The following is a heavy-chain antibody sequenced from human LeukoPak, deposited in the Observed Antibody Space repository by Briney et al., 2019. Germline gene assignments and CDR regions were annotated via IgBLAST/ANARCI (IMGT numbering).Heavy chain of an antibody. V-gene: IGHV3-53*05. CDR2: IYSGGDT. CDR3: AKDANTYYYDSSGYLNWFDP. J-gene: IGHJ5*02. CDR1: GFTVSSNY. Sequence: GGSLRLSCAASGFTVSSNYMSWVRQAPGKGLEWVSVIYSGGDTYYTDSVKGRFTISRDNSKNTLYLQMNSLRAEDTAVYYCAKDANTYYYDSSGYLNWFDPWGQGTLVTVSS. D-gene: IGHD3-22*01.